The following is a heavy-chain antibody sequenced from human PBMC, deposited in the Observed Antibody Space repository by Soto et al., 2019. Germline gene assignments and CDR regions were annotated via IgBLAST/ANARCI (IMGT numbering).Heavy chain of an antibody. V-gene: IGHV3-13*01. D-gene: IGHD2-8*02. CDR2: IGTLHDT. CDR1: GFTFSASD. Sequence: EVQLVESGGGLVQPGGSLRLSCAASGFTFSASDMHWVRQAPGKGLEWVAAIGTLHDTFYPDSVKGRFTISRENAKNSLYLQMNSLRADDTAVYYCARQASYWHGGGGSLDPWGQGVLVTVSS. CDR3: ARQASYWHGGGGSLDP. J-gene: IGHJ5*02.